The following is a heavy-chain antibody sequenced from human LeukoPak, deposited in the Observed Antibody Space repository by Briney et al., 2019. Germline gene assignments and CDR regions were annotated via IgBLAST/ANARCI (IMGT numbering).Heavy chain of an antibody. CDR1: GGSFSGYY. D-gene: IGHD6-25*01. CDR2: INHSGST. CDR3: ARVSYSSGIYY. V-gene: IGHV4-34*01. J-gene: IGHJ4*02. Sequence: PSETLSRTCAVYGGSFSGYYWSWIRQPPGKGLEWIGEINHSGSTNYNPSLKSRVTISVDTSKNQFSLRLSSVTAADTAVYYCARVSYSSGIYYWGQGTLVTVSS.